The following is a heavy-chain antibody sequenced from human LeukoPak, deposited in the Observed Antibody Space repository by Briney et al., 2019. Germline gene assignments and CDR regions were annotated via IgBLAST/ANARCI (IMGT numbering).Heavy chain of an antibody. J-gene: IGHJ4*02. Sequence: SETLSLTCTVSGGSMSSYYWSWIRQPPGKGLEWIGYIYYSGSTNYNPSLKSRLTISVDTSKNQFSLKLSSVTAADTAVYYCARGPNYPSPSPFDYWGQGTLVTVSS. CDR2: IYYSGST. V-gene: IGHV4-59*08. D-gene: IGHD5-24*01. CDR1: GGSMSSYY. CDR3: ARGPNYPSPSPFDY.